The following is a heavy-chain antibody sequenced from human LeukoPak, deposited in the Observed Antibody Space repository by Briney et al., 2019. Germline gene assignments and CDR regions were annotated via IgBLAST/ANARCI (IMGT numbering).Heavy chain of an antibody. V-gene: IGHV4-4*07. CDR2: IFTSGTT. D-gene: IGHD4-17*01. Sequence: SETLSLTCTVSVSGDSISNYYWSWIRQPAGKGLEWIGRIFTSGTTNYNPSLKSRATMSVDTSKNQFSLKVSSVTAADTAVYYCARAREYGDYFDYWGQGTLVTVSS. CDR1: GDSISNYY. CDR3: ARAREYGDYFDY. J-gene: IGHJ4*02.